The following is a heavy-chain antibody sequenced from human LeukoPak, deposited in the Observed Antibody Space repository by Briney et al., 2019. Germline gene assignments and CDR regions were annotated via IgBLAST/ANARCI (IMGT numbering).Heavy chain of an antibody. CDR2: IYSGGST. CDR1: GFTVSSNS. Sequence: GGSLRISCSASGFTVSSNSMSWGRQAPGKGLEWVSVIYSGGSTYYADSVKGRFTISRHNSKNTLYLQMNSLRAEDTAVYYCARYSGYYGMDVWGQGATVTVSS. J-gene: IGHJ6*02. CDR3: ARYSGYYGMDV. V-gene: IGHV3-53*04. D-gene: IGHD1-26*01.